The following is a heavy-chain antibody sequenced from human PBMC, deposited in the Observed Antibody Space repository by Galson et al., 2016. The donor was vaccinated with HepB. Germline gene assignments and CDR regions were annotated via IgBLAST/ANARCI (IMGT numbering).Heavy chain of an antibody. V-gene: IGHV2-5*02. CDR2: IYWDNDK. J-gene: IGHJ5*01. CDR1: GFSLSTDEVA. D-gene: IGHD2-2*01. Sequence: PALVKPTQTLTLTCTFSGFSLSTDEVAVGWLRQPPGKALEWLTLIYWDNDKRYSPSLSSRLTNTKDTSRNQVVLIMTNVEPADTATYYCARQLAPFTSDWFDYWGQGTLVTVSS. CDR3: ARQLAPFTSDWFDY.